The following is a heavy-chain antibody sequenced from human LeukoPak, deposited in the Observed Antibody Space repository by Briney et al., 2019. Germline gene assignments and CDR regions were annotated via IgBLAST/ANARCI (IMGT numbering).Heavy chain of an antibody. V-gene: IGHV1-46*03. J-gene: IGHJ3*02. CDR2: INPSGGNT. CDR1: GYTFTSYY. CDR3: AYGGIVGANPFDI. Sequence: GASVKVSCKASGYTFTSYYMHWVRQAPGQGLEWMGIINPSGGNTSYAQKFQGRVTMIRDMSTSTVYMELSSLRSEDTAVYYCAYGGIVGANPFDIWGQGTMVTVSS. D-gene: IGHD1-26*01.